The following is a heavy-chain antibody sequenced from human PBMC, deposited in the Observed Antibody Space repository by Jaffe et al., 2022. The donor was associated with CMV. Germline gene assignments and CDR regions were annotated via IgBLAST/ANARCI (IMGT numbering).Heavy chain of an antibody. CDR2: INPSGGST. V-gene: IGHV1-46*01. CDR3: ARDPSSDYGDLPLGHFDY. J-gene: IGHJ4*02. D-gene: IGHD4-17*01. Sequence: QVQLVQSGAEVKKPGASVKVSCKASGYTFTSYYMHWVRQAPGQGLEWMGIINPSGGSTSYAQKFQGRVTMTRDTSTSTVYMELSSLRSEDTAVYYCARDPSSDYGDLPLGHFDYWGQGTLVTVSS. CDR1: GYTFTSYY.